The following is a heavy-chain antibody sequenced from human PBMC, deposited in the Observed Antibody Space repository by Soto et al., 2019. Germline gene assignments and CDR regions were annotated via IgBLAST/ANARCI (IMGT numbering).Heavy chain of an antibody. J-gene: IGHJ5*02. CDR1: GYTFTSYD. CDR2: MNASNGNT. V-gene: IGHV1-8*01. CDR3: ARDIGNPDIVVVPAATKNWFDP. D-gene: IGHD2-2*01. Sequence: GASVKVSCKASGYTFTSYDINWVRQATGQGLEWMGWMNASNGNTGYAQKFQGRVTMTRDTSTSTAYMELSSLRSEDTAVYYCARDIGNPDIVVVPAATKNWFDPWGQGTLVTVSS.